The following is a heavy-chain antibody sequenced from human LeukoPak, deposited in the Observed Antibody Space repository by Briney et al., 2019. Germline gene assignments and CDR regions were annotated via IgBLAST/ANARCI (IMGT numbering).Heavy chain of an antibody. CDR3: AKTHGYFDQ. Sequence: PGGSLRLSCAASGFTFSSYGMTWLRQTPAKGLEWVPAISGSGETTYYSDSVKGRFTISRDNSKNTLFLQMNSLRVEDAAMYYCAKTHGYFDQWGQGTLVAVSS. V-gene: IGHV3-23*01. CDR1: GFTFSSYG. CDR2: ISGSGETT. J-gene: IGHJ4*02. D-gene: IGHD3-22*01.